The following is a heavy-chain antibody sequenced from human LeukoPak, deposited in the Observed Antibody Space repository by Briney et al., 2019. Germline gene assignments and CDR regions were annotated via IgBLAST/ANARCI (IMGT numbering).Heavy chain of an antibody. Sequence: SETLSLTCAVYGGSFSGYYWSWIRQPPGKGLEWIGEINHSGSTNYNPSLKSRVTISVDTSKNQCSLKLSSVTAAGTAVYYCARGITGTFWGQGTLVTVSS. CDR1: GGSFSGYY. CDR3: ARGITGTF. J-gene: IGHJ4*02. V-gene: IGHV4-34*01. CDR2: INHSGST. D-gene: IGHD1-20*01.